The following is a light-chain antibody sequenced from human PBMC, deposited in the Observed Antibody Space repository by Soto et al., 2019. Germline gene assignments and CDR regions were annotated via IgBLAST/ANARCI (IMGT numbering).Light chain of an antibody. CDR1: SSDVGGYNY. Sequence: QSALTQPRSVSGSPGQSVTISCTGTSSDVGGYNYVSWYQQHPGRAPKFMIYDVTKRPSGVPDRFSGSKSGNTASLTISGLQVEDEADYYCQAWDSSTAYYVFGTGTKLTVL. J-gene: IGLJ1*01. CDR2: DVT. V-gene: IGLV2-11*01. CDR3: QAWDSSTAYYV.